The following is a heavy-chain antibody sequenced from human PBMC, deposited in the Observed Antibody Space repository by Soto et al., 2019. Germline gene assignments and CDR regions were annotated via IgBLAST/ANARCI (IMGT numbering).Heavy chain of an antibody. Sequence: PGGSLRLSCAASGFTFSSYSMNWVRQAPGKWLEWVSYISSSSSTIYYADSVKGRFTISRDNAKNSLYLQMNSLRAEDTAVYYCTKPDCGGGSCYPDYWGQGTQVTVS. CDR1: GFTFSSYS. CDR2: ISSSSSTI. J-gene: IGHJ4*02. V-gene: IGHV3-48*01. CDR3: TKPDCGGGSCYPDY. D-gene: IGHD2-15*01.